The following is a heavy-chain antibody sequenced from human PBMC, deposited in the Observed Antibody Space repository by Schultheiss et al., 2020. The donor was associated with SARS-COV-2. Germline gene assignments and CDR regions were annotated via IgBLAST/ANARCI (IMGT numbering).Heavy chain of an antibody. V-gene: IGHV3-21*01. J-gene: IGHJ6*02. D-gene: IGHD1-14*01. Sequence: GGSLRLSCAASGFTFSSYSMNWVRQAPGKGLEWVSSISSSSSYIYYADSVKGRFTISRDNAKNSLYLQMNSLRAEDTAVYYCARENRYGSAAYGMDVWGQGTTVTVSS. CDR1: GFTFSSYS. CDR3: ARENRYGSAAYGMDV. CDR2: ISSSSSYI.